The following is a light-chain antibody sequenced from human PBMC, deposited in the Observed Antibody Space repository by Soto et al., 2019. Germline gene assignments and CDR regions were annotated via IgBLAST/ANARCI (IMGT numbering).Light chain of an antibody. CDR2: DVS. CDR3: CSYAGSPYV. V-gene: IGLV2-11*01. CDR1: SIDVGRYNY. J-gene: IGLJ1*01. Sequence: QSALTQPRSVSGSPGQSVTISCTGTSIDVGRYNYVSWYQHHPGKAPKLMIYDVSTRPSGVPDRFSGSKSGTTASLTIPGLQAEDEADYYCCSYAGSPYVFGTGTKVTVL.